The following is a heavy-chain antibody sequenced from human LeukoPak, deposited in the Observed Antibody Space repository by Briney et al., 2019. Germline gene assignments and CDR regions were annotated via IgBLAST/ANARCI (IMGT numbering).Heavy chain of an antibody. J-gene: IGHJ6*02. CDR3: ARNKWELLYYYGMDV. V-gene: IGHV3-23*01. CDR2: ISNTGGST. D-gene: IGHD1-26*01. Sequence: QPGGSLRLSCAASGFTFSSYAMSWVRQAPGKGLEWVSVISNTGGSTFYADSVKGRFTISRDNSKNTLYLQMNSLRAGDTAVYYCARNKWELLYYYGMDVWGQGTTVTVSS. CDR1: GFTFSSYA.